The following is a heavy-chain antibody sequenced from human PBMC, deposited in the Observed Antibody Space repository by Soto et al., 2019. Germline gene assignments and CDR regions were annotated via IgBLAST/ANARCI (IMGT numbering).Heavy chain of an antibody. CDR1: GGSFSGYY. CDR3: ARAIVTVVTPDAFDI. D-gene: IGHD5-18*01. V-gene: IGHV4-34*01. J-gene: IGHJ3*02. CDR2: INHSGST. Sequence: PSETLSLTCAVYGGSFSGYYWSWIRQPPGKGLEWIGEINHSGSTNYNPSLKSRVTISVDTSKNQFSLKLSSVTAADTAVYYCARAIVTVVTPDAFDIWGQGTMVTVSS.